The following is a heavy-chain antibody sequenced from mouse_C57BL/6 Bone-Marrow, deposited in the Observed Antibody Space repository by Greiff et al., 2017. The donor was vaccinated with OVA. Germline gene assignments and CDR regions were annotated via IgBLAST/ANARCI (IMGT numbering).Heavy chain of an antibody. Sequence: VESGGGLVKPGGSLKLSCAASGFTFSDYGMHWVRQAPEKGLEWVAYISSGSSTIYYADTVKGRFTISRDNAKNTLFLQMTSLRSEDTAMYYCARGDDYDGGAWFAYWGQGTLVTVSA. CDR2: ISSGSSTI. D-gene: IGHD2-4*01. V-gene: IGHV5-17*01. CDR3: ARGDDYDGGAWFAY. J-gene: IGHJ3*01. CDR1: GFTFSDYG.